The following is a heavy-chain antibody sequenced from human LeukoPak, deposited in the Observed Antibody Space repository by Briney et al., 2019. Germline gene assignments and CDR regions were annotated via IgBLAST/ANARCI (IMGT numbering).Heavy chain of an antibody. Sequence: SETLSLTCTVSGGSISSYYWSWIRQPPGKGLEWIGYIYYSGSTNYNPSLKSRVTISVDTSKNQFSLKLSSVTAADTAVYYCARDIYDFWSGYLDYWGQGTLVTVSS. CDR2: IYYSGST. J-gene: IGHJ4*02. V-gene: IGHV4-59*12. CDR3: ARDIYDFWSGYLDY. D-gene: IGHD3-3*01. CDR1: GGSISSYY.